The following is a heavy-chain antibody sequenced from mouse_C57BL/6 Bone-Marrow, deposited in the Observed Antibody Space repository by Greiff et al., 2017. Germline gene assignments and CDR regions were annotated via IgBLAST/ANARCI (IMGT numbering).Heavy chain of an antibody. V-gene: IGHV5-4*01. CDR1: GFTFSSYA. J-gene: IGHJ2*01. Sequence: DVMLVESGGGLVKPGGSLKLSCAASGFTFSSYAMSWVRQTPEKRLEWVATISDGGSYTSYPDNVKGRFTISRDNAKNNLYLQMSHLKAEDTAMYYCARDRGYYYGSSYDYWGQGTTLTVSS. CDR3: ARDRGYYYGSSYDY. CDR2: ISDGGSYT. D-gene: IGHD1-1*01.